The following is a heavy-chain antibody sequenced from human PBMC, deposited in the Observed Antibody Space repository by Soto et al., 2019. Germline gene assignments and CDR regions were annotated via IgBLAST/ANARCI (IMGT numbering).Heavy chain of an antibody. CDR1: GHTFTSYA. J-gene: IGHJ4*02. V-gene: IGHV1-3*01. CDR3: ARGASPLIDY. CDR2: INAGNGNT. Sequence: QVQLVQSGAEVKKPGASVKVSCKASGHTFTSYAMHWVRQAPGQRLEWMGWINAGNGNTKYSQKFQGRVTITRDTSASTAYMELSSLRSEDTAVYYCARGASPLIDYWGQGTLVTVSS. D-gene: IGHD1-26*01.